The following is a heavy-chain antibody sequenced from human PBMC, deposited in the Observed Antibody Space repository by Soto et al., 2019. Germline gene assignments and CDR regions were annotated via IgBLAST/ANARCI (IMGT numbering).Heavy chain of an antibody. Sequence: GGPLGFSFPASVLPFSSYAMSWVRRAPGKGLEWVSAISGSGGSTYYADSVKGRFTISRDNSKNTLYLQMNSLRAEDTAVYYCAKAGYSSGWYPARIDYWGQGTLVTVSS. CDR1: VLPFSSYA. V-gene: IGHV3-23*01. J-gene: IGHJ4*02. CDR2: ISGSGGST. CDR3: AKAGYSSGWYPARIDY. D-gene: IGHD6-19*01.